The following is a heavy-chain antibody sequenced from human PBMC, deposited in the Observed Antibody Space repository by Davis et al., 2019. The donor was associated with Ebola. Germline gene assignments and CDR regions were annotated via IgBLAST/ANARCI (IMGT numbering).Heavy chain of an antibody. D-gene: IGHD6-19*01. CDR2: INYSGSP. CDR1: GGSISRSSYH. J-gene: IGHJ4*02. CDR3: ARQGQWLDNFDS. V-gene: IGHV4-39*01. Sequence: PSETLSLTCTVSGGSISRSSYHWGWIRQPPGKGLEWIGSINYSGSPYYNPSLKGQVTISVDTSKSQFSLKLSSVTAADTAVYYCARQGQWLDNFDSWGQGTLVTVSS.